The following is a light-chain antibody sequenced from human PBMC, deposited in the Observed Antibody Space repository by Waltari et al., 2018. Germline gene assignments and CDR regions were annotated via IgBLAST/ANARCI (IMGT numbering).Light chain of an antibody. CDR1: QAIDTR. CDR2: ATS. Sequence: DIQLTQSPSSVSASVGHRVTISGRASQAIDTRVAWYQVKPGKAPKLLIYATSSLHSGVPSRFRGSGSGTDFTLTIASLQPEDFATYYCQQASSFLLTFGQGTRLEIK. J-gene: IGKJ5*01. V-gene: IGKV1-12*01. CDR3: QQASSFLLT.